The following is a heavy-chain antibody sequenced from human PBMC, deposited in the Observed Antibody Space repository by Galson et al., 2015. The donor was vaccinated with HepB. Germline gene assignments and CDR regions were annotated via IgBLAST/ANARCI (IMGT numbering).Heavy chain of an antibody. CDR1: GYTFASYS. CDR2: ISPYNRDK. V-gene: IGHV1-18*01. CDR3: AREWAAAGFGANDAFDI. D-gene: IGHD6-13*01. Sequence: SVKVSCKASGYTFASYSITWVRQAPGQWLEWMGWISPYNRDKDYARKFQGRVTMTTDTFTSTAYMELSSLRSEDTAVYYCAREWAAAGFGANDAFDIWGQGTIVTVSS. J-gene: IGHJ3*02.